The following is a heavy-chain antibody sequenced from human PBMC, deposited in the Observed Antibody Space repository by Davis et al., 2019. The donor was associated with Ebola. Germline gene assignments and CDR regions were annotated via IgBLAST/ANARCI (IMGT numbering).Heavy chain of an antibody. J-gene: IGHJ4*02. CDR2: ISSSSSTI. CDR3: ARDRWNGDYLFDY. CDR1: GFTFSSYS. D-gene: IGHD4-17*01. V-gene: IGHV3-48*01. Sequence: PGGSLRLSCAASGFTFSSYSMNWVRQAPGKGLEGVSSISSSSSTIYYADSVKGRSTISRDNAKNSLYLQMNSLIAEDTAVYYCARDRWNGDYLFDYWGQGTLVTVSS.